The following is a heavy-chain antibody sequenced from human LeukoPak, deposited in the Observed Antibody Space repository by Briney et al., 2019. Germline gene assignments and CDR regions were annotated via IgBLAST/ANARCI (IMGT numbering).Heavy chain of an antibody. V-gene: IGHV3-66*01. Sequence: PGGSLRLSCAASGFTVSSSSMNWVRLGPGKGLEWVSVISSDGNTYYADSVKGRFTISRDNSRNTLSLQMHGLRADDTAVYYCARGQEQFSSPWQWGPRRKNFYYYGMDVWGQGTTVIVSS. CDR3: ARGQEQFSSPWQWGPRRKNFYYYGMDV. J-gene: IGHJ6*02. CDR2: ISSDGNT. CDR1: GFTVSSSS. D-gene: IGHD6-19*01.